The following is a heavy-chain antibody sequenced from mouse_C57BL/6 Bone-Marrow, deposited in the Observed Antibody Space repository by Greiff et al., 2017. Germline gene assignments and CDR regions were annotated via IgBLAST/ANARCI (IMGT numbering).Heavy chain of an antibody. CDR1: GFTFSDYG. D-gene: IGHD1-1*01. CDR3: ARQTTVVPYAMDY. Sequence: EVMLVESGGGLVKPGGSLKLSCEASGFTFSDYGMAWVRQAPRKGPEWVAFISNLAYSIYYADTVTGRFTISREKAKSTLYLEMSSLRSEDTAMYYCARQTTVVPYAMDYWGQGTSVTVSS. CDR2: ISNLAYSI. V-gene: IGHV5-15*01. J-gene: IGHJ4*01.